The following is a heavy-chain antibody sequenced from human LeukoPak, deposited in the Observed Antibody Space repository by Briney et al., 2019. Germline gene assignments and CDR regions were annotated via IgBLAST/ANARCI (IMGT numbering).Heavy chain of an antibody. CDR1: GGSISSGGYY. CDR3: ARGVTPSRIAVAVGY. V-gene: IGHV4-31*03. CDR2: IYYSGST. D-gene: IGHD6-19*01. Sequence: SETLSLTCTVSGGSISSGGYYWSWIRRHPGKGLEWIGYIYYSGSTYYNPSLKSRVTISVDTSKNQFSLKLSSVTAADTAVYYCARGVTPSRIAVAVGYWGQGTLVTVSS. J-gene: IGHJ4*02.